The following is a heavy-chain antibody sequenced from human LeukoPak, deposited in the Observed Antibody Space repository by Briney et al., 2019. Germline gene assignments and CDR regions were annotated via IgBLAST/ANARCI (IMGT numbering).Heavy chain of an antibody. CDR2: IKQDGSEK. V-gene: IGHV3-7*01. J-gene: IGHJ6*02. CDR1: GFTFSSYW. Sequence: GGSLRLSCAVSGFTFSSYWMSWVRQAPGKGLEWVANIKQDGSEKYYVDSVKGRFTISRDNAKNSLYLQMNSLRAEDTAVYYCARDLYYDFWSGYYQYYYGMDVWGQGTTVTVSS. CDR3: ARDLYYDFWSGYYQYYYGMDV. D-gene: IGHD3-3*01.